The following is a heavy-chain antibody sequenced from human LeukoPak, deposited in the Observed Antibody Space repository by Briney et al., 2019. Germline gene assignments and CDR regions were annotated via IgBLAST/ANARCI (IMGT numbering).Heavy chain of an antibody. CDR1: GGTFTSYA. Sequence: GSSVKVSCKASGGTFTSYAISWVRQAPGQGHGWVGGIIPFFGTAKYAQKFQGRVTIITDESTSTAYMELSSLRSEDTAVYYCAGGRSSWYRAFDIWGQGTMVTVSS. V-gene: IGHV1-69*05. CDR3: AGGRSSWYRAFDI. J-gene: IGHJ3*02. CDR2: IIPFFGTA. D-gene: IGHD6-13*01.